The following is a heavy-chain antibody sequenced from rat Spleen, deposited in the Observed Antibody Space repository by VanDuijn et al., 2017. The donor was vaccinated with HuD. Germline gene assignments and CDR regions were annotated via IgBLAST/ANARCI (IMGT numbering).Heavy chain of an antibody. J-gene: IGHJ2*01. CDR3: ARSFYGYNYDHFDY. D-gene: IGHD1-9*01. CDR1: GFSLASYN. V-gene: IGHV2-41*01. CDR2: IWNTGAT. Sequence: QVQLKESGPGLVQPSQTLSLTCTVSGFSLASYNVHWVRQPTGKGLEWMGVIWNTGATRYISALKSRLSISKDTSKSQVFLKMNSLQTEDTATYYCARSFYGYNYDHFDYWGQGVMVTVSS.